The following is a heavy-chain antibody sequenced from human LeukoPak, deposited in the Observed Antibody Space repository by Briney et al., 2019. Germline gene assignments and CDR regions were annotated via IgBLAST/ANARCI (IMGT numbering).Heavy chain of an antibody. D-gene: IGHD3-22*01. J-gene: IGHJ4*02. V-gene: IGHV3-23*01. CDR2: ISGSGGST. Sequence: GGSLRLSCAASGFTFSSYAMSWVRQAPGKGLEWVSAISGSGGSTYYADSVKGRFTISRDNSKNTLYLQMNRLRAEDTAVYYCAKDLFVTDYYDSSGYYFDYWGQGTLVTVSS. CDR1: GFTFSSYA. CDR3: AKDLFVTDYYDSSGYYFDY.